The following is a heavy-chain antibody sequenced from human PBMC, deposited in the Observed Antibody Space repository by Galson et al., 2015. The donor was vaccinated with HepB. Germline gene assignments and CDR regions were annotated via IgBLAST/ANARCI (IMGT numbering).Heavy chain of an antibody. CDR1: GYTFTNYW. V-gene: IGHV5-51*01. CDR2: IFPRDSDT. J-gene: IGHJ4*02. CDR3: ARLVGNYDSYFDY. Sequence: QSGAEVKKPGESLKISCQGSGYTFTNYWTAWVRQMPGKGLEWMGIIFPRDSDTRYSPSFQGQVTISADKSISTAYLQWSSLKASDTAMYYCARLVGNYDSYFDYWGQGTLVTVSS. D-gene: IGHD3-22*01.